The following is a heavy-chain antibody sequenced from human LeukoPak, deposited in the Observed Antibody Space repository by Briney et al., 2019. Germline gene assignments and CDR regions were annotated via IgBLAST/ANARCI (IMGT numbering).Heavy chain of an antibody. CDR2: ISAYNGNT. J-gene: IGHJ4*01. V-gene: IGHV1-18*01. Sequence: GASVKVSCKASGYTFTSYGISWVRQAPGQGVEWMGWISAYNGNTNYAQKLQGRVTITTDTYTSTDYIEMRRLRYDDTGVYYCASASITMIVGSDDYWGQGPLLTVSS. CDR3: ASASITMIVGSDDY. D-gene: IGHD3-22*01. CDR1: GYTFTSYG.